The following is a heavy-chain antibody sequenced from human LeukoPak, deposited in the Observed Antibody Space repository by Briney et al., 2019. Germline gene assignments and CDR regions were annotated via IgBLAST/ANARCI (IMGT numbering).Heavy chain of an antibody. V-gene: IGHV4-30-4*01. CDR2: IYYSGST. J-gene: IGHJ4*02. CDR1: GGSFSSGDYY. CDR3: ARYDSSGYYYLGM. D-gene: IGHD3-22*01. Sequence: SQTLSLTCTVSGGSFSSGDYYWSWLRQPPGTGLEWVGYIYYSGSTYYNPSLKSRVAISVDTSKNLFSLKLSSVTAADTAVYYCARYDSSGYYYLGMWGQGTLVTVSA.